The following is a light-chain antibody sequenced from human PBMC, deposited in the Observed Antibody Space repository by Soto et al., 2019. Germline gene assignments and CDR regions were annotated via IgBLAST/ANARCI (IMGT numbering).Light chain of an antibody. CDR3: QSYDSSLSAFYV. CDR2: GNS. Sequence: QSVLTQPPSVSGAPGQRVTISCTGSSSNIGAGYDVHWYQQLPGTAPKLLIYGNSNRPSGVSDRFSGSKSGTSASLAITGLQAEDEADYYCQSYDSSLSAFYVFGTGTKVTVL. CDR1: SSNIGAGYD. V-gene: IGLV1-40*01. J-gene: IGLJ1*01.